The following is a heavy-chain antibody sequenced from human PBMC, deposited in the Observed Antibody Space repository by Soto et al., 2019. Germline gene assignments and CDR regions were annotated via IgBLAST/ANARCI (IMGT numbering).Heavy chain of an antibody. CDR2: IYHSGST. CDR3: ARHNYGSGSTYFDY. CDR1: GGSFSGYY. D-gene: IGHD3-10*01. J-gene: IGHJ4*02. V-gene: IGHV4-34*01. Sequence: PSETLSLTCAVYGGSFSGYYWSWVRQPPGKGLEWIGYIYHSGSTYYNPSLKSRVTISVDTSKNQFSLKLNSMTAADTAVYYCARHNYGSGSTYFDYWGQGTLVTVSS.